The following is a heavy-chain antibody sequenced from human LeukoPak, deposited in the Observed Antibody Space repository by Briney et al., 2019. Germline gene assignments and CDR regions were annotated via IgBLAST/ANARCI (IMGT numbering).Heavy chain of an antibody. CDR2: ISSSSNYI. V-gene: IGHV3-21*01. CDR3: ARDEGVSFDY. CDR1: GFTFSAYN. J-gene: IGHJ4*02. Sequence: PGGSLRLSCAASGFTFSAYNMNRVRQAPGKGLEWVSCISSSSNYIYYADSVKGRFTISRDNAKNSLFLQMNSLRAEDTAVYYCARDEGVSFDYWGQGILVTVSS.